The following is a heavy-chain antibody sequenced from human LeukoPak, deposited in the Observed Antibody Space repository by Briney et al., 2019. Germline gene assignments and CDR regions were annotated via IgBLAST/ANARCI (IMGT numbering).Heavy chain of an antibody. D-gene: IGHD6-13*01. CDR2: IIPIFGTA. Sequence: SVKVSCKASGRTFSSYAISWVRQAPGQGLEWMGGIIPIFGTANYAQKFQGRVTITTDESTSTAYMELSSLRSEDTAVYYCALVRSSSWLFDYWGQGTLVTVSS. CDR3: ALVRSSSWLFDY. J-gene: IGHJ4*02. V-gene: IGHV1-69*05. CDR1: GRTFSSYA.